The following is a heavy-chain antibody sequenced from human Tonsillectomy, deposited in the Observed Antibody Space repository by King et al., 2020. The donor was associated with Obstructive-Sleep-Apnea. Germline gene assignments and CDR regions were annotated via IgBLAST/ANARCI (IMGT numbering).Heavy chain of an antibody. V-gene: IGHV3-30*04. CDR1: GFTFSSYA. CDR2: ISSDGRPK. D-gene: IGHD2-2*01. CDR3: ASPYCSGTSCYLYFYGMDV. Sequence: VQLVESGGGVVQPGRSLRLSCAASGFTFSSYAMHWVRQAPGKGLEWVAGISSDGRPKYYADSVKGRFTCSRDNSKNTLYLQMNSLRAEDTAVYYCASPYCSGTSCYLYFYGMDVWGQGTTVTVSS. J-gene: IGHJ6*02.